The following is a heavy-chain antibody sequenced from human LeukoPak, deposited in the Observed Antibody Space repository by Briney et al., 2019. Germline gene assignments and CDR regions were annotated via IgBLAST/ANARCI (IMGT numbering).Heavy chain of an antibody. V-gene: IGHV4-59*08. Sequence: SETPSLTCTVSGGSISSYYWSWIRQPPGKGLEWIASILYTGSSSYNPSLKTRVTISVDTSKNQLFLKLSSVTAADTAVYYCARQMAVAGDFDYWGQGTLVTVSS. J-gene: IGHJ4*02. CDR1: GGSISSYY. D-gene: IGHD6-19*01. CDR2: ILYTGSS. CDR3: ARQMAVAGDFDY.